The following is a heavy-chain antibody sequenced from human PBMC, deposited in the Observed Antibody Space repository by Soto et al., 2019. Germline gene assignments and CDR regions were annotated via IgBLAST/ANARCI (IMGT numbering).Heavy chain of an antibody. J-gene: IGHJ4*02. CDR2: MNPNSGKT. CDR3: ARRYSGYDFVYFAY. Sequence: QVQLVQSGAEVKKPGASVKVSCKASGYTFTSYDINWVRQATGQGLEWMGWMNPNSGKTGYAQKFQGRVTMTGNTSISTAYMELSSPRSEDTAVYYGARRYSGYDFVYFAYCGQGTLVTVSS. D-gene: IGHD5-12*01. V-gene: IGHV1-8*01. CDR1: GYTFTSYD.